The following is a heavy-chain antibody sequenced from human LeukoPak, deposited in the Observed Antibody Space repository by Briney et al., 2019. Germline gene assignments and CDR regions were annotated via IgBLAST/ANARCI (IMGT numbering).Heavy chain of an antibody. J-gene: IGHJ4*02. CDR3: ARVGIYCSSTSCYASDFDY. Sequence: ASVKVSCTASGYTFTSYGISWVRQAPGQGLEWMGWISAYNGNTNYAQKLQGRVTMTTDTSTSTAYMELRSLRSDDTAVYYCARVGIYCSSTSCYASDFDYWGQGTLVTVSS. CDR1: GYTFTSYG. D-gene: IGHD2-2*01. V-gene: IGHV1-18*01. CDR2: ISAYNGNT.